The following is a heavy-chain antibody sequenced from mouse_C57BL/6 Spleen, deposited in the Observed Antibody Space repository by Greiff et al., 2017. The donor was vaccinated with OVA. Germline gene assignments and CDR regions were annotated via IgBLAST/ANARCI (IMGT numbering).Heavy chain of an antibody. J-gene: IGHJ4*01. CDR3: ARDKTVTRGVMDY. Sequence: VKLQQPGAELVKPGASVKLSCKASGYTFTSYWMQWVKQRPGQGLEWIGEIDPSDSYTNYNQKFKGKATLTVDTSSSTAYMQLSSLTSEDSAVYYCARDKTVTRGVMDYWGQGTSVTVSS. V-gene: IGHV1-50*01. CDR2: IDPSDSYT. D-gene: IGHD2-13*01. CDR1: GYTFTSYW.